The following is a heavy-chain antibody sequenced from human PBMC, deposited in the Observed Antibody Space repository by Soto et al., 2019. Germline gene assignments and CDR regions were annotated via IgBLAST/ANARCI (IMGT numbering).Heavy chain of an antibody. CDR2: IYYRGST. CDR1: GGSISSHY. D-gene: IGHD1-26*01. V-gene: IGHV4-59*11. J-gene: IGHJ6*02. Sequence: AETLSLTCTVSGGSISSHYWSWVRQAPGKGLEWIGHIYYRGSTTYNPSLRSRSTISVDTSNNQFSLKLNSVTTADTAVYYCARDGREASGMDVWGQGTKVTVSS. CDR3: ARDGREASGMDV.